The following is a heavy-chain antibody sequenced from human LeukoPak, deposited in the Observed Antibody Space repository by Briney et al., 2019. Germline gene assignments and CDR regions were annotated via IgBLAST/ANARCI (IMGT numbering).Heavy chain of an antibody. CDR1: GGFFSGYY. D-gene: IGHD2-2*01. V-gene: IGHV4-34*01. J-gene: IGHJ5*02. Sequence: PSETLSLTCAVYGGFFSGYYWSWIRQPPGKGLEWIGEINHSGSTNYNPSLKSRVTISVDTSKNQFSLKLSSVTAADTAVYYCARIAKGGYCSSTSCPRNWFDPWGQGTLVTVSS. CDR2: INHSGST. CDR3: ARIAKGGYCSSTSCPRNWFDP.